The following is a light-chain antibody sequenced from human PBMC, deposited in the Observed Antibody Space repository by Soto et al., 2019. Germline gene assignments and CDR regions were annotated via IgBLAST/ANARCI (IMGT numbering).Light chain of an antibody. CDR1: QSVSSY. CDR3: RQYGRSLEFA. V-gene: IGKV3-20*01. Sequence: EIVMTQSPATLSVSPGERATLSCRSSQSVSSYLAWYQQKPGQGPRLLIYGASTRATGIPDRFSGSGSGTDFTLTISRLDPEDFAVYYCRQYGRSLEFAVGGGTKVDIK. CDR2: GAS. J-gene: IGKJ4*01.